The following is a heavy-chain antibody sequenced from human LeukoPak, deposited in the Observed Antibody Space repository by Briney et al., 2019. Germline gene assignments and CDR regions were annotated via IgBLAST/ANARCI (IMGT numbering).Heavy chain of an antibody. CDR1: GFTFSSYA. D-gene: IGHD5-18*01. CDR2: VSVSHSGT. Sequence: PGGSLRLSCAASGFTFSSYAMTWVRQAPGKGLEWVSTVSVSHSGTYYADSVKGRFTISRDNSKNTLYLQMNSLTADDTAVYYCARFEDGYGLFLDYWGQGTLVTVSS. J-gene: IGHJ4*02. V-gene: IGHV3-23*01. CDR3: ARFEDGYGLFLDY.